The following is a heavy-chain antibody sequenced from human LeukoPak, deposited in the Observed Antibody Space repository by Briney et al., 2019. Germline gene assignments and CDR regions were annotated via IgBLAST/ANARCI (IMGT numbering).Heavy chain of an antibody. J-gene: IGHJ4*02. CDR2: VSHDGSTK. Sequence: PGGSLRLSCAASGFSFSTYAMHWVRQAPGMGPEWVAVVSHDGSTKYYTDSVRGRFTISRYNAKNSLYLEMNSLRAEDTAVYYCARLGDYSGFDRGPFDYWGQGTLVTVSS. V-gene: IGHV3-30*07. CDR1: GFSFSTYA. D-gene: IGHD1-26*01. CDR3: ARLGDYSGFDRGPFDY.